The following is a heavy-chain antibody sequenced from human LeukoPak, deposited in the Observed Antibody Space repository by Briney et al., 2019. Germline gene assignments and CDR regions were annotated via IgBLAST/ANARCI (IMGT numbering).Heavy chain of an antibody. CDR2: IRPDGSQK. CDR3: ARDFQPRYCSSSSCSPA. J-gene: IGHJ6*02. V-gene: IGHV3-7*03. CDR1: GFTFRNYW. Sequence: GGSLRLSCAASGFTFRNYWMSWVRQAPGEGLEWVGNIRPDGSQKYYVDSARGRFTIPRDDAKSSLYLQMSSLRPEDTATYYCARDFQPRYCSSSSCSPAWGQGTTVTVSS. D-gene: IGHD2-2*01.